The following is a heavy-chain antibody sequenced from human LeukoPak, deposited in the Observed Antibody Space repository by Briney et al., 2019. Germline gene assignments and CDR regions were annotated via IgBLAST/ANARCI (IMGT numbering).Heavy chain of an antibody. CDR3: TTDFTATTILSHGMDV. D-gene: IGHD5-12*01. Sequence: GGSLRLSCAASGFTFSNAWMSWVRQAPGKGLEWVGRIKSKTDGVTTDYAAPVKGRVTISRDDSKNTMYLQMNSLKTEDTAVYYCTTDFTATTILSHGMDVWGQGTTVTVSS. J-gene: IGHJ6*02. CDR1: GFTFSNAW. CDR2: IKSKTDGVTT. V-gene: IGHV3-15*01.